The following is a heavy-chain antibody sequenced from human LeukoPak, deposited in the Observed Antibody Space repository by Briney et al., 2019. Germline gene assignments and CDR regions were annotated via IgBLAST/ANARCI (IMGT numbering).Heavy chain of an antibody. D-gene: IGHD4-11*01. J-gene: IGHJ5*02. CDR3: ARTLTVTMGATRFDP. V-gene: IGHV1-2*02. CDR2: INPNSGGT. CDR1: GYTFTGYY. Sequence: ASVKVSCKASGYTFTGYYMHWVRQAPGQGLEWMGWINPNSGGTNYAQKFQGRVTMTRDTSISTAYMELSRLRSDDTAVYYCARTLTVTMGATRFDPWGQGTLVTVSS.